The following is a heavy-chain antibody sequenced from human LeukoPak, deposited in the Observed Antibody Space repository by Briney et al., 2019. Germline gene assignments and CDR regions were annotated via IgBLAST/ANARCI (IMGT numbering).Heavy chain of an antibody. CDR1: GFTFNNAW. J-gene: IGHJ4*02. Sequence: GGSLRLSCAASGFTFNNAWMSWVRQTPGKGLEWVGRIKSKTDGGTTDYAAPVKGRFTISRDDSKNTLYLQMNSLKTEDTAVYYCTTVRYSSSWYRGGDFDYWGQGTLVTVSS. CDR2: IKSKTDGGTT. V-gene: IGHV3-15*01. D-gene: IGHD6-13*01. CDR3: TTVRYSSSWYRGGDFDY.